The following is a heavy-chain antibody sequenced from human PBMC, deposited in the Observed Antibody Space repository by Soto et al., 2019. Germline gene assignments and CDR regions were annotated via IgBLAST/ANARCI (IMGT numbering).Heavy chain of an antibody. V-gene: IGHV5-51*01. CDR1: GDSFTNYW. CDR3: ATHPYYFDSSAFYT. Sequence: VQLVQSGAEVKKPGESLKISCKASGDSFTNYWIGWVRQMHGKGLEWMGVIYPRDSDTKYSPSLQGQVTISADKSTSTAYLQWSSLKASDTAIYFCATHPYYFDSSAFYTWGQGTLVTVSS. D-gene: IGHD3-22*01. J-gene: IGHJ5*02. CDR2: IYPRDSDT.